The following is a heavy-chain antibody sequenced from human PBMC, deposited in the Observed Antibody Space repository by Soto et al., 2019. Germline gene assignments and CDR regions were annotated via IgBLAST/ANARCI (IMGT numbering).Heavy chain of an antibody. Sequence: SETLSLTCTVSGGSIIGYYWSWMRQPPGKGLEWIGYIFYAGNTLYTPSLKSRVTISVDTSKNQFSLKLSSVTAADTAVYYCARHDIIAKVQNGMGVWGQGTMVTVSS. V-gene: IGHV4-59*01. CDR1: GGSIIGYY. CDR2: IFYAGNT. CDR3: ARHDIIAKVQNGMGV. J-gene: IGHJ6*02.